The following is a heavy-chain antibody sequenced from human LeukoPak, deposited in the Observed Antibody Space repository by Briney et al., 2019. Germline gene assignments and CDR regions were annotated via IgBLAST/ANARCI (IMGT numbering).Heavy chain of an antibody. V-gene: IGHV3-33*01. CDR1: GFTFSSYG. J-gene: IGHJ3*02. Sequence: PGRSLRLSCAASGFTFSSYGMHWVRQAPGKGLEWVAVIWYDGSNKYYADSVKGRFTISRDNSKNTLYLQMNSLRAEDTAVYYCARLGYCSSTSCPRDAFDIWGQGTMVTVSS. D-gene: IGHD2-2*01. CDR3: ARLGYCSSTSCPRDAFDI. CDR2: IWYDGSNK.